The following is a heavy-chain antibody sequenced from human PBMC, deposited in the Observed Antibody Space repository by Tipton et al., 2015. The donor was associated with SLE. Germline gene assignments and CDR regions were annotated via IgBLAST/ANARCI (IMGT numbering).Heavy chain of an antibody. CDR2: VYPADSDS. J-gene: IGHJ5*02. CDR1: GYSFATYW. D-gene: IGHD3-22*01. Sequence: QLVQSGAEVKKPGESLKISCKGSGYSFATYWIGWVRQMPGKGLEWMGIVYPADSDSRYSPSFQGQVTISADKSIRTAYLQWSSLKASDTGMYYCARYMGDTLVKSWFDPWGQGTLVTVSS. CDR3: ARYMGDTLVKSWFDP. V-gene: IGHV5-51*01.